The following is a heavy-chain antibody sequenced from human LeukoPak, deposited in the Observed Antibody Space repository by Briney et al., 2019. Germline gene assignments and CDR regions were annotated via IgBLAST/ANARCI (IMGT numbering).Heavy chain of an antibody. Sequence: PGGSLRLSCAASGFTFSSYGMSWVRQAPGQGLEWVAFILYDGTKKYYADSVKGRFTISIDSSKNTLYLQMNSLRAEDTAVYYCARAGDSSSWNWFDPWGQGTLVTVSS. CDR2: ILYDGTKK. CDR3: ARAGDSSSWNWFDP. CDR1: GFTFSSYG. D-gene: IGHD6-13*01. V-gene: IGHV3-30*02. J-gene: IGHJ5*02.